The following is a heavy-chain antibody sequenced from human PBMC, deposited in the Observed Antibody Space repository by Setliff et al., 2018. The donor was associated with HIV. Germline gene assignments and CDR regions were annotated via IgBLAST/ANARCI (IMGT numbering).Heavy chain of an antibody. D-gene: IGHD5-12*01. CDR1: GYSFTTYW. Sequence: GESLKISCVGSGYSFTTYWITWVRQTPGKGLEWMGRIDPSDSYTDYSQSFHGHVTLSVDRSINTAYLQWSSLKASDTAMYYCARVGPGHRDGKIYDTFDIWGQGTLVTVSS. V-gene: IGHV5-10-1*01. CDR3: ARVGPGHRDGKIYDTFDI. CDR2: IDPSDSYT. J-gene: IGHJ3*02.